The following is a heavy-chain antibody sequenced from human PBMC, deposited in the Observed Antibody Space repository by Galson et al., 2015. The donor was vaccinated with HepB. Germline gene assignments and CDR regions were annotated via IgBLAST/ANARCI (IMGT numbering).Heavy chain of an antibody. CDR1: GFTFSYYA. V-gene: IGHV3-30*18. J-gene: IGHJ4*02. D-gene: IGHD2-2*01. Sequence: SLRLSCAASGFTFSYYAMHWVRQAPGKGLEWVAVISYEGSNKYYADSVKGRFIISRDNSKNTLYLQMNSLRAEDMAVYYCAKTRLRVVPAATDYWGQGTLVTVSS. CDR3: AKTRLRVVPAATDY. CDR2: ISYEGSNK.